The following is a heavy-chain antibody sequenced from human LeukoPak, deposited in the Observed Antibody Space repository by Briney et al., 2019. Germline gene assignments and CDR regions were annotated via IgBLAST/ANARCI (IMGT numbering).Heavy chain of an antibody. Sequence: PGGSLRLSCAASGFTFSSDWMSWVRQAPGKGLEWVANIKQDGSEKYYVDSVKGRFTISRDNAKNSLYLQMNSLRAEDTAVYYCARPRGYCSGGSCRYYFDYWGQGTLVTVSS. J-gene: IGHJ4*02. CDR2: IKQDGSEK. CDR1: GFTFSSDW. V-gene: IGHV3-7*01. D-gene: IGHD2-15*01. CDR3: ARPRGYCSGGSCRYYFDY.